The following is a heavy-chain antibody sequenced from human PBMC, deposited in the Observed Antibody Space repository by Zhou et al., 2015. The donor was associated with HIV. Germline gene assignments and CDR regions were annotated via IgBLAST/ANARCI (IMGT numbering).Heavy chain of an antibody. CDR3: ARGPLYGYGDHGLAFGY. CDR1: GYTFTGYY. J-gene: IGHJ4*02. V-gene: IGHV1-2*04. D-gene: IGHD4-17*01. Sequence: QVQLVQSGAEVKKPGASVKVSCKASGYTFTGYYMHWVRQAPGQGLEWMGWINPNSGGTNYAQKFQGWVTMTRDTSISTAYMELSRLRSDDTAMYYCARGPLYGYGDHGLAFGYWGQGTLVTVSS. CDR2: INPNSGGT.